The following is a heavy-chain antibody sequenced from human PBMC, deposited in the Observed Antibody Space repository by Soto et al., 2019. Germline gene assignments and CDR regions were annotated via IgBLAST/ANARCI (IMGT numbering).Heavy chain of an antibody. CDR3: ARVGYCNTTNCLFYYYHYGMDV. CDR1: GDSFNSYD. V-gene: IGHV1-69*01. J-gene: IGHJ6*02. D-gene: IGHD2-2*01. Sequence: QVQLVQSGAEVKKPGSSVKVSCKASGDSFNSYDISWVRQAPGQGLEWMGGIIPIFHTANHAQKFQARVTMTADESASTAYMELSGLRSEDTAVYYCARVGYCNTTNCLFYYYHYGMDVWGQGTTVTVS. CDR2: IIPIFHTA.